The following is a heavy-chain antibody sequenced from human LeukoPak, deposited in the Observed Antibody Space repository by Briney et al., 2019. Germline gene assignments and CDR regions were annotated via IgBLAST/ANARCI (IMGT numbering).Heavy chain of an antibody. CDR2: INPNSSGT. Sequence: SVTVSCMASGYTFTGYYMHWVRQAPGQGLEWMGWINPNSSGTNYAQKFQGRVTMTRDTSISTAYMELSRLRSDDTAVYYCAREYIVATMGYFDYWGQGTLVTVSS. CDR3: AREYIVATMGYFDY. V-gene: IGHV1-2*02. CDR1: GYTFTGYY. D-gene: IGHD5-12*01. J-gene: IGHJ4*02.